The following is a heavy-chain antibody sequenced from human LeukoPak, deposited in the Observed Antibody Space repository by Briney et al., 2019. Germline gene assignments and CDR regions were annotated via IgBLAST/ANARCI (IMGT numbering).Heavy chain of an antibody. CDR3: ARGGSGWFGRTDY. D-gene: IGHD6-19*01. V-gene: IGHV3-23*01. J-gene: IGHJ4*02. Sequence: GGSLRLSCEASGFTFSSYSITWVRQAPGTGLQWISTLRGNSAEVFYAESVKGRFTISRDNSMNTLYLEMNNLRADDTALYYCARGGSGWFGRTDYWGQGTLVTVSS. CDR2: LRGNSAEV. CDR1: GFTFSSYS.